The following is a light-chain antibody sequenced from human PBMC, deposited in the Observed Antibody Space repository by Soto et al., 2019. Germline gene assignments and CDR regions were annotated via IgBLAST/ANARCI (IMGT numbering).Light chain of an antibody. CDR1: QSVSSN. CDR2: DTS. V-gene: IGKV3-15*01. J-gene: IGKJ5*01. CDR3: QQYDNWPPIT. Sequence: EIVMTQSPATLSVSPGERATLSCRASQSVSSNLAWYQQKPGQAPRLLIYDTSTRATGIPARFSGSGSGTEFTLTVSSLQSEDFAVYYCQQYDNWPPITFGQGTRLEIK.